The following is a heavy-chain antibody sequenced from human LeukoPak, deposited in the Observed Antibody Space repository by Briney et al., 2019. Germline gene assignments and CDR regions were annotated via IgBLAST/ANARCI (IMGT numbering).Heavy chain of an antibody. CDR3: ARVAGGAGNYYGSGSYFDY. CDR1: GFTFSSYE. J-gene: IGHJ4*02. V-gene: IGHV3-48*03. D-gene: IGHD3-10*01. Sequence: GGSLRLSCAVSGFTFSSYEMNWVRQAPGKGLEWVSYISSSGSTIYYTDSVKGRFTISRDNARNSLDLQMNSLRAEDTAVYYCARVAGGAGNYYGSGSYFDYWGQGTLVTVSS. CDR2: ISSSGSTI.